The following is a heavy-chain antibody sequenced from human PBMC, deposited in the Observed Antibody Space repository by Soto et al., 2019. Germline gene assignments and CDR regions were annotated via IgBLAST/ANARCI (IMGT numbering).Heavy chain of an antibody. CDR1: GFSLSTSGVG. J-gene: IGHJ6*02. Sequence: QITLKESGPTLVKPTQTLTLTCTFSGFSLSTSGVGVAWIRQPPGKALEWLALIYWDEDKRYRPSLPTRLTITKDTSKNQVVLTMTNVDSVDTATYYCAYLPCSGGSCYWFSYSGMDVWGQGTTVIGSS. CDR2: IYWDEDK. D-gene: IGHD2-15*01. V-gene: IGHV2-5*02. CDR3: AYLPCSGGSCYWFSYSGMDV.